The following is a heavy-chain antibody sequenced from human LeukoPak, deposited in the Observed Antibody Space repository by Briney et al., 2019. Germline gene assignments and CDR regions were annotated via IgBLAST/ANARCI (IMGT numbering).Heavy chain of an antibody. CDR2: ISSSSSYI. J-gene: IGHJ5*02. CDR3: ARDGGWELPYNWFDP. Sequence: GGSLRLSCAASGFTFSSYSMNWVRQAPGKGLEWVSSISSSSSYIYYADSVKGRFTISRDNAKNSLYLQMNSLRAEDTAVYYCARDGGWELPYNWFDPWGQGTLVTVSS. CDR1: GFTFSSYS. D-gene: IGHD1-26*01. V-gene: IGHV3-21*01.